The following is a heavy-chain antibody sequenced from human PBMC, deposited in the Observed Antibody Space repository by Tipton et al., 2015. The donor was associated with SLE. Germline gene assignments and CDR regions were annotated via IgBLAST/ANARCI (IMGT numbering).Heavy chain of an antibody. D-gene: IGHD3-3*01. CDR2: ISWNSGNI. V-gene: IGHV3-9*01. CDR3: TTVTFWSTLAREI. CDR1: GFTFEDHA. Sequence: SLRLSCVASGFTFEDHAMYWVRQVPGKGLEWVSDISWNSGNIGYADFVKGRFTTSRDNAKNSLYLQMNSLSAEDTALYYCTTVTFWSTLAREIWGQGTMVTVSS. J-gene: IGHJ3*02.